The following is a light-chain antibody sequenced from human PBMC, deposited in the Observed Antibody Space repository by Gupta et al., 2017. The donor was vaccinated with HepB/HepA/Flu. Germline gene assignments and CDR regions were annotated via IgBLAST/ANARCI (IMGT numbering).Light chain of an antibody. V-gene: IGKV3-11*01. J-gene: IGKJ3*01. Sequence: IVFTQSPATLSLSRGERATLSCRASPSVGDHLAWYQKKPGQAPRLLIYGASIRATGIPARFSGSGSGTDVTLTISSLEPEDFAVYYCQHQNNWSRTFGPGTKVEIK. CDR1: PSVGDH. CDR3: QHQNNWSRT. CDR2: GAS.